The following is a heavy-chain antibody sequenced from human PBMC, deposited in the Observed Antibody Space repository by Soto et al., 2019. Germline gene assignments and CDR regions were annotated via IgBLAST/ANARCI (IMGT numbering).Heavy chain of an antibody. CDR3: TTERCRSSGPCSAFDI. D-gene: IGHD6-19*01. J-gene: IGHJ3*02. V-gene: IGHV3-15*01. Sequence: EVQLVESGGGLVKPGGSLRLSCAASGFAVSNAWMSWVRQAPGKGLEWVGRIKTKNEGGTADYAAPVKGRFSISTDESENTLYLQMNSLKTQDTAVYFCTTERCRSSGPCSAFDIWGPGAMVTVSS. CDR2: IKTKNEGGTA. CDR1: GFAVSNAW.